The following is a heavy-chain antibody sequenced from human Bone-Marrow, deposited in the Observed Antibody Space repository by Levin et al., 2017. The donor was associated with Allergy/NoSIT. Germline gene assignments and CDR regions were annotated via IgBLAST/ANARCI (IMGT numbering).Heavy chain of an antibody. Sequence: PGESLKISCAVSGFTFSRSGMHWVRQAPGKGLEWVAVISYDGRNQYYVDSVKGRFTISRDNSKNTLYLQMDSLRAEDTAVYYCTKGYNGYDYAFDIWGQGTMVTVSS. V-gene: IGHV3-30*18. J-gene: IGHJ3*02. CDR1: GFTFSRSG. D-gene: IGHD5-12*01. CDR3: TKGYNGYDYAFDI. CDR2: ISYDGRNQ.